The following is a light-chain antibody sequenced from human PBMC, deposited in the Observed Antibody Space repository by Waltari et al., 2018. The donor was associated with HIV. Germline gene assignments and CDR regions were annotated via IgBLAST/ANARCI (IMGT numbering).Light chain of an antibody. CDR2: HVT. J-gene: IGLJ1*01. V-gene: IGLV2-11*01. CDR1: SRDVGGYYY. Sequence: QSALAQPRSVSGSPGQSVTIPCTGTSRDVGGYYYVSWFQHHPGKAPKLIIYHVTKRPSGVPDRFSASKSGNTASLTISGLQAEDEAEYYCCSNAARATYVFGTGTQVTVL. CDR3: CSNAARATYV.